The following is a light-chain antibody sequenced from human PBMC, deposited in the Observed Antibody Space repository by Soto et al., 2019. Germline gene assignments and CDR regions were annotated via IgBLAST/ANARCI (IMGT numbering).Light chain of an antibody. V-gene: IGLV1-44*01. CDR1: RWNIGRNF. Sequence: QSVLTQSPSASGTPGQRVTISCSGSRWNIGRNFVYWYQQVPGTAPRLLIQRNNERPSGVPDRFSGSKSGTSASLAISGLQSEDEADYYCAAWDDSLNGPLYVYGTGTKVTVL. CDR2: RNN. J-gene: IGLJ1*01. CDR3: AAWDDSLNGPLYV.